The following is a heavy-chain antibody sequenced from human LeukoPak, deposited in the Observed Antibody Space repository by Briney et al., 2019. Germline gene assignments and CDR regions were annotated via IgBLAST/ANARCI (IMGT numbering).Heavy chain of an antibody. D-gene: IGHD2-2*01. CDR2: INPNSGGT. CDR1: GYTFTGYY. Sequence: PVASVKVSCKASGYTFTGYYIHWVRQAPGQGLEWMGWINPNSGGTNFAQKFQGRVTMTRDTSNSTAYMELSRLRSDDTAVYYCARDSCRTTNCPLDFWGQGTLVTVSS. V-gene: IGHV1-2*02. J-gene: IGHJ4*02. CDR3: ARDSCRTTNCPLDF.